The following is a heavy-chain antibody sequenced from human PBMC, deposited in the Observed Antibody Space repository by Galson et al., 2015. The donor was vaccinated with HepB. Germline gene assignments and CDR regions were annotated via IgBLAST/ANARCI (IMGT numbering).Heavy chain of an antibody. CDR2: TYYNFRWIN. V-gene: IGHV6-1*01. CDR1: GDSVSSKNDV. J-gene: IGHJ6*02. CDR3: ARAQHLAVAGHYGMDV. Sequence: CAISGDSVSSKNDVWNWIRQSPSRGLEWLGRTYYNFRWINDYAVSVKSRITINADTSRNHFSLQLKSVTPEDTAVYYCARAQHLAVAGHYGMDVWGQGTTVTVSS. D-gene: IGHD6-19*01.